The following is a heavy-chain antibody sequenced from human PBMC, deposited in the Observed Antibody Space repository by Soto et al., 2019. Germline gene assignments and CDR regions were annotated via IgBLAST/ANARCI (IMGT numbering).Heavy chain of an antibody. CDR3: AILSGSNDAFDI. CDR1: GGTFSSYA. V-gene: IGHV1-69*13. J-gene: IGHJ3*02. CDR2: IIPIFGTA. Sequence: SVKVSCKASGGTFSSYAISWVRQAPGQGLEWMGGIIPIFGTANYAQKFRGRVTITADESTSTAYMELSSLRSEDTAVYYCAILSGSNDAFDIWGQGTMVTVSS.